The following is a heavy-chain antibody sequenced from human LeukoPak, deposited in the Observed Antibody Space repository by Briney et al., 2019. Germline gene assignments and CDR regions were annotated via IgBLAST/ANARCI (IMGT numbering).Heavy chain of an antibody. J-gene: IGHJ6*02. V-gene: IGHV6-1*01. Sequence: SQNLSFSYAISGDSVSSISVAWNWIRQSPSRSLELMGRTYYRSKWYNEYAVSVKGRININPDPSKNQFSLQLNSVTPEDTAVYYCALARSEYHYGMDVWGQGATATASS. CDR1: GDSVSSISVA. CDR2: TYYRSKWYN. CDR3: ALARSEYHYGMDV.